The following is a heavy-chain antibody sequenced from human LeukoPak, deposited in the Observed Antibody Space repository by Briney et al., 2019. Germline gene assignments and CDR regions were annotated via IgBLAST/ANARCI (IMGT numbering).Heavy chain of an antibody. D-gene: IGHD5-18*01. V-gene: IGHV3-30*18. CDR1: GFTFSSYG. CDR3: AEDRYSYAFEYFQH. CDR2: ISYDGSNK. J-gene: IGHJ1*01. Sequence: GGSLRLSCAASGFTFSSYGTHWVRQAPGKGLEWVAVISYDGSNKYYADSVKGRFTISRDNSKNTLYLQMNSLRAEDTAVYYCAEDRYSYAFEYFQHWGQGTLVTVSS.